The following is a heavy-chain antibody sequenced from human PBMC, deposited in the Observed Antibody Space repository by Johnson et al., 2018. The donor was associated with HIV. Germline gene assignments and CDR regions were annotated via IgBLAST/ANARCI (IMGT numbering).Heavy chain of an antibody. CDR3: AKGPLYYYDSRLGSGAFDI. CDR1: GFTFSSYA. Sequence: QVQLVESGGGVVQPGRSLRLSCAASGFTFSSYAMHWVRQAPGKGLEWVAVISYDGSNKYYADSVKGRFPISRDNSKNTLYLQMNSLRAEDTAVYYCAKGPLYYYDSRLGSGAFDIWGQGTMVTVSS. CDR2: ISYDGSNK. D-gene: IGHD3-22*01. V-gene: IGHV3-30*04. J-gene: IGHJ3*02.